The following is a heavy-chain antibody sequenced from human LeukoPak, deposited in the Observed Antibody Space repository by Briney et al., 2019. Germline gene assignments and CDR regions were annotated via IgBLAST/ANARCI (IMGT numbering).Heavy chain of an antibody. J-gene: IGHJ4*02. V-gene: IGHV3-74*01. CDR1: GFTFSSYW. Sequence: GGSLRLSCAASGFTFSSYWIHWVRQAPGKGLVWVSRINSDGSSTTYADSEKGRFTISRDNAKNTLYLQMNSLRAEDTAVYYCARVAGSYAAPDYWGQGTLVTVSS. CDR3: ARVAGSYAAPDY. CDR2: INSDGSST. D-gene: IGHD3-16*01.